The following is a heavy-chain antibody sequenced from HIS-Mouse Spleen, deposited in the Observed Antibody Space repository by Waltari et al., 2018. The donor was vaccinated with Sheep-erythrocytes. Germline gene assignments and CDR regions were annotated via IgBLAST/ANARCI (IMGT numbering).Heavy chain of an antibody. CDR3: ARVSAGELKYYFDY. CDR1: GFTFSSYA. CDR2: ISYDGSNK. J-gene: IGHJ4*02. Sequence: VQPGRSLRLSCAASGFTFSSYAMHWVRQAQGKGLEWVAVISYDGSNKYYADSVKGRFTISRDNSKNTLYLQMNSLRAEDTAVYYCARVSAGELKYYFDYWGQGTLVTVSS. D-gene: IGHD1-26*01. V-gene: IGHV3-30*04.